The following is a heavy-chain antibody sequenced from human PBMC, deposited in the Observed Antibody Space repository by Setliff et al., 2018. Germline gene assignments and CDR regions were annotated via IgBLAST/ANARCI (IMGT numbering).Heavy chain of an antibody. J-gene: IGHJ5*02. CDR3: ARQSVRGLADNNWFDH. CDR2: IYYSGST. V-gene: IGHV4-59*08. Sequence: NPSETLSLTCTVSDGSISSYYWSWIRQPPGKRLEWIGYIYYSGSTYYNPSLKSRVTMSVDTSKNQFSLKLSSVTAADTAVYYCARQSVRGLADNNWFDHWGQGTLVTVSS. D-gene: IGHD2-15*01. CDR1: DGSISSYY.